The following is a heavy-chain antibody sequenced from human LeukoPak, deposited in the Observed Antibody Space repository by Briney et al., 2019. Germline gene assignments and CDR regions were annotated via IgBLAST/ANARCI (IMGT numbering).Heavy chain of an antibody. Sequence: GSGGSLRLSCATSGFSLSDYYMSWVRQAPGKGLEWVSGINWNGGSTGYADSVKGRFTISRDNAKNSLYLQMNSLRAEDTALYYCARDRSGWGGGPDYWGQGTLVTVSS. CDR3: ARDRSGWGGGPDY. CDR1: GFSLSDYY. D-gene: IGHD6-19*01. J-gene: IGHJ4*02. V-gene: IGHV3-20*04. CDR2: INWNGGST.